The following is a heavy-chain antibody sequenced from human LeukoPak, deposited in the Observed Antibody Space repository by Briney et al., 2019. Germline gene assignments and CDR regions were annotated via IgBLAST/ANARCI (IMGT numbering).Heavy chain of an antibody. CDR1: GFTFSSYS. CDR3: ARDIDDLLTGYCAFDY. Sequence: PGGPLRLSCAASGFTFSSYSMNWVRQAPGKGLEWVSSISSNSSYIYYADSVKGRFTISRDNAKNSLYLQMNSLRVEDTAVHYCARDIDDLLTGYCAFDYWGQGTLVTVSS. J-gene: IGHJ4*02. D-gene: IGHD3-9*01. V-gene: IGHV3-21*01. CDR2: ISSNSSYI.